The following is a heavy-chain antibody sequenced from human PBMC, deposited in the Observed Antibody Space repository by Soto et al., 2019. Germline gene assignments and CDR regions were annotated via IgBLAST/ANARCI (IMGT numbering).Heavy chain of an antibody. CDR1: GGSISSGDYY. CDR3: ARWWSGSRQGFDP. D-gene: IGHD3-3*01. Sequence: QVQLQESGPGLVKPSQTLSLTCTVSGGSISSGDYYWSWIRQHPGKGLEWIGYIYYSGSTYYNPSLKSRVTISGDTSKNQVSLKLSAVTAADTAVYYCARWWSGSRQGFDPWGQGTLVTVSS. V-gene: IGHV4-31*03. J-gene: IGHJ5*02. CDR2: IYYSGST.